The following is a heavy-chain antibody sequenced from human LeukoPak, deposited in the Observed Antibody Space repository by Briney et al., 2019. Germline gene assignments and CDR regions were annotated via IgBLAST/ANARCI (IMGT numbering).Heavy chain of an antibody. CDR2: IFYSGST. D-gene: IGHD6-13*01. J-gene: IGHJ5*02. CDR1: GDSITTSY. Sequence: SETLSLTCSVSGDSITTSYWNWIRQPPGQGLEWIGSIFYSGSTNYNPSLKSRVTISVDTSKNQFSLKLSSVTAADTAVYYCARDLGYSSSWYPNWFDPWGQGTLVTVSS. V-gene: IGHV4-59*01. CDR3: ARDLGYSSSWYPNWFDP.